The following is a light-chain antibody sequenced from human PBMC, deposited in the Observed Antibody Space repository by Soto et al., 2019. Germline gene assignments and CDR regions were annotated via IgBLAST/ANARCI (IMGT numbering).Light chain of an antibody. CDR2: ATS. Sequence: TQSPGTLSASVGDRVTITCRASQSISSWLAWYQQKPGKAPKLLIHATSGLQSGVPSRFSGSGSGTDFTLTISNLQSEDFATYYCQQANSFPLTFGGGTKVEIK. CDR3: QQANSFPLT. V-gene: IGKV1-12*01. J-gene: IGKJ4*01. CDR1: QSISSW.